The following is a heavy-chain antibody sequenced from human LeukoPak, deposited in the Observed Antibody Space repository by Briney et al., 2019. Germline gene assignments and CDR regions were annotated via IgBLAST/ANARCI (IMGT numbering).Heavy chain of an antibody. CDR1: GGSISSGGYY. D-gene: IGHD3-22*01. CDR3: AASMIVVVRV. J-gene: IGHJ4*02. Sequence: SETLSLTCTVSGGSISSGGYYWSWIRQHPGKGLEWIGYIYYSGSTYYNPSLKSRVTISVDTSKNQFSLKLSSVTAADTAVYYCAASMIVVVRVWGQGTLVTVSS. CDR2: IYYSGST. V-gene: IGHV4-31*03.